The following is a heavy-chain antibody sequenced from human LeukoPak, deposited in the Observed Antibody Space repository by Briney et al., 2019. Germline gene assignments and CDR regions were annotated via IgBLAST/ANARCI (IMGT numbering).Heavy chain of an antibody. D-gene: IGHD1-26*01. CDR3: AAQVGATRY. CDR2: IYTSGST. CDR1: GGSISGGSYY. V-gene: IGHV4-61*02. J-gene: IGHJ4*02. Sequence: PSQTLSLTCTVSGGSISGGSYYWSWIRQPAGKGLEWIGRIYTSGSTNYNPSLKSRVTISADTSKNQFSLKLSSVTAADTAVYYCAAQVGATRYWGQGTLVTVSS.